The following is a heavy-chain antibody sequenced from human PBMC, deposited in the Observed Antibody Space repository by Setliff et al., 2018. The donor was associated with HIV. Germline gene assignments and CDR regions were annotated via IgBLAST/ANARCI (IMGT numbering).Heavy chain of an antibody. CDR3: ARDGLEGDMAGRQRTYAFGY. CDR2: ISSSGTTI. D-gene: IGHD2-15*01. J-gene: IGHJ4*02. V-gene: IGHV3-48*01. Sequence: PGGSLRLSCAAPGFTFSAYRMNWVRQAPGKGLEWLSYISSSGTTIRYADSVKGRFTISRDNAQKSLYLQMNSLRAEDTAVYSCARDGLEGDMAGRQRTYAFGYWGQGTLVTVSS. CDR1: GFTFSAYR.